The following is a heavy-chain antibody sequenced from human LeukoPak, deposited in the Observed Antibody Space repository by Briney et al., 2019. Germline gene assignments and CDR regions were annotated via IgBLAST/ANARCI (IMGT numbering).Heavy chain of an antibody. D-gene: IGHD3-3*01. CDR2: IYYRGST. CDR1: GGSISRGDYY. CDR3: ATAYYDFWSGPLAAFDY. Sequence: SQTLSLTCTVSGGSISRGDYYWSWIRQPPGKGLEWIGYIYYRGSTYYNPSLKSRVTISVDTSKNQFSLKLSSVTAADTAVYYCATAYYDFWSGPLAAFDYWGQGTLVTVSS. V-gene: IGHV4-30-4*01. J-gene: IGHJ4*02.